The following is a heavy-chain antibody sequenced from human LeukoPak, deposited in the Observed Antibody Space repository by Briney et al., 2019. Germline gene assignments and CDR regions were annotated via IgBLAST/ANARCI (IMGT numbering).Heavy chain of an antibody. CDR3: ARVVYRDYSKDFDY. V-gene: IGHV4-34*01. Sequence: SETLSLSCAVYGESFSGYYWSWIRQPPGKGLEWIGGINHSGSTNYNPSLKSRVTISVDTSKNQFSLKLNSVTAADTAVYYCARVVYRDYSKDFDYWGQGTLVTVSS. J-gene: IGHJ4*02. CDR2: INHSGST. CDR1: GESFSGYY. D-gene: IGHD4-17*01.